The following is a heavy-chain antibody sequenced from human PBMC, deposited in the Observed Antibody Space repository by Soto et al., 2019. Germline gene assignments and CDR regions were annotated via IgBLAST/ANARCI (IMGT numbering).Heavy chain of an antibody. J-gene: IGHJ6*02. Sequence: QITLKESGPTLVKPTQTLTLTCTFSGLSLSTSVVSVVWILKAPGKALEWLALIYWDDNKRYSPSLKSRFIITKYTYKNQVVLTMTNMDPVDTATYSCAHRRHYYDGMEVWGHGTTVTVSS. CDR1: GLSLSTSVVS. V-gene: IGHV2-5*02. CDR3: AHRRHYYDGMEV. CDR2: IYWDDNK.